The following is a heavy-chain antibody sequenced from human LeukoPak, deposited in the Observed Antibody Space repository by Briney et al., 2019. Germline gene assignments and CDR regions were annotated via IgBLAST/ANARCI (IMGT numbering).Heavy chain of an antibody. CDR1: GFTFSSYA. CDR2: ISGSGGST. D-gene: IGHD3-10*01. Sequence: GGSLRLSCAASGFTFSSYAMSWVRQAPGKGLEWVSAISGSGGSTYYADSVKGRFTISRDNAKNSLYLQMNSLRAEDTAVYYCARVVYGSGSYYRFFDYWGQGTLVTVSS. J-gene: IGHJ4*02. V-gene: IGHV3-23*01. CDR3: ARVVYGSGSYYRFFDY.